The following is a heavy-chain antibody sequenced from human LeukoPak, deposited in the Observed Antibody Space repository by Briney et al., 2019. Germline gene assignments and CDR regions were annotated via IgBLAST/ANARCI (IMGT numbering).Heavy chain of an antibody. Sequence: GGSLRLSCAASGFTFSSYLMSWVRQAPGKGLEWVSTISASGGNTYYADSVKGRFTTSRDNPKNTLLLQMNSLRAEDTAVYYCAKPGYISSGWFDYWGQGAPVTV. J-gene: IGHJ5*01. CDR2: ISASGGNT. D-gene: IGHD2-2*02. CDR1: GFTFSSYL. V-gene: IGHV3-23*01. CDR3: AKPGYISSGWFDY.